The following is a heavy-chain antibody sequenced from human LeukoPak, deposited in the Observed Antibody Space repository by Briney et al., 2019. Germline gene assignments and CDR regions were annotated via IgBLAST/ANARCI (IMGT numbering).Heavy chain of an antibody. CDR2: ISWNSGSI. CDR3: AKGSMVRGVISY. V-gene: IGHV3-9*01. CDR1: GSTFDDYA. D-gene: IGHD3-10*01. Sequence: GGSLRLSCAASGSTFDDYAMRWVRQAPGKGLEWVSGISWNSGSIGYADSVKGRFTISRDNAKNSLYLQMNSLRAEDTALYYCAKGSMVRGVISYWGQGTLVTVSS. J-gene: IGHJ4*02.